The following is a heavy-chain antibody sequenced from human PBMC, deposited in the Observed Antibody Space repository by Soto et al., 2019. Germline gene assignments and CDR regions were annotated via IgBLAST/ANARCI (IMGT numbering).Heavy chain of an antibody. D-gene: IGHD3-3*01. CDR3: AFYPGSYYYYGMDV. J-gene: IGHJ6*02. CDR1: GGTFSSYA. V-gene: IGHV1-69*01. Sequence: QVQLVQSGAEVKKPGSSVKVSCKASGGTFSSYAISWVRQAPGQGLEWMGGIIPIFGTANYVQKFQGRVTLTPDEYTRTAYMELSSLRSEDTAVYYCAFYPGSYYYYGMDVWGQGTTVHVSS. CDR2: IIPIFGTA.